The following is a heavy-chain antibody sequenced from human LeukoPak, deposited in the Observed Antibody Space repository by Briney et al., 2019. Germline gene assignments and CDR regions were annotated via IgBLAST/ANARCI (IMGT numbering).Heavy chain of an antibody. CDR3: ASGTYYYDSSGYLDY. CDR2: IWYDGSNK. J-gene: IGHJ4*02. CDR1: GFTFSSYG. Sequence: PGRSLRLSCAASGFTFSSYGMHWVRQAPGKGLEWLAVIWYDGSNKYYADSVKGRFTISRDNSKNTLYLQMNGLRAEDTAVYYCASGTYYYDSSGYLDYWGQGTLVTVSS. D-gene: IGHD3-22*01. V-gene: IGHV3-33*01.